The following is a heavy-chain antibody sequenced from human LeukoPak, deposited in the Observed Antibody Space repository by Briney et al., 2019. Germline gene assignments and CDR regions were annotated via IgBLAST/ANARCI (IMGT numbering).Heavy chain of an antibody. CDR1: GFTFSTYA. J-gene: IGHJ4*02. Sequence: GGSLRLSCAASGFTFSTYAMNWVRQAPGKGLEWVSAISGSGGSTYYADSVKGRFTISRDNSKNTLYLQMNSLRAEDTAVYYCARATDTAMVSFDYWGQGTLVTVSS. D-gene: IGHD5-18*01. CDR2: ISGSGGST. CDR3: ARATDTAMVSFDY. V-gene: IGHV3-23*01.